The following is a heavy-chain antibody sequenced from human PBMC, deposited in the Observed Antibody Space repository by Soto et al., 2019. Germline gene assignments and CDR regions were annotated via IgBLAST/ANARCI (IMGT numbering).Heavy chain of an antibody. CDR3: ARDLISINREGGGFDY. CDR1: GGSISSGDYY. J-gene: IGHJ4*02. CDR2: IYYSGST. V-gene: IGHV4-30-4*01. D-gene: IGHD3-3*02. Sequence: QVQLQESGPGLVKPSQTLSLTCTVSGGSISSGDYYWSWIRQPPGKGLEWIGYIYYSGSTYYNPFLKSRVNISVDTSKNQFALKVSSVTAADRAVYYCARDLISINREGGGFDYWGQGTLVTVSS.